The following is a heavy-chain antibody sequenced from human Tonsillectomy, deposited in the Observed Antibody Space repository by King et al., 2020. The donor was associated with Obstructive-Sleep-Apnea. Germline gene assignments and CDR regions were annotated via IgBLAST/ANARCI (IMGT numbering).Heavy chain of an antibody. D-gene: IGHD3-3*01. CDR1: GFSLSTSGVG. V-gene: IGHV2-5*02. CDR2: ICWDDHK. Sequence: LVKPTQTLLLTCTFSGFSLSTSGVGVGWIRQPPGKALDWLGIICWDDHKRYSPSLNSRLTITKDSSKNQVVLTMTNLDPVDTATYYCVHSYDFHQWYAAAMDVWGQGTTVTVSS. J-gene: IGHJ6*02. CDR3: VHSYDFHQWYAAAMDV.